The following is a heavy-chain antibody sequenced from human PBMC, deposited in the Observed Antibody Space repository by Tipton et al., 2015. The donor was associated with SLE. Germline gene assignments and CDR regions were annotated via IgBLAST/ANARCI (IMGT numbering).Heavy chain of an antibody. Sequence: TLSLTCTVSGVSISSRDYWSWVRQPPGEGLEWIGDISHSGNTTYNPSLRGRVTISVDKSKNQFSLRLNSLTDADTAMYFCARGKSSRFCDGGVYFDHWGQGSLVTVSS. CDR1: GVSISSRDY. CDR3: ARGKSSRFCDGGVYFDH. J-gene: IGHJ4*02. D-gene: IGHD6-13*01. V-gene: IGHV4-4*01. CDR2: ISHSGNT.